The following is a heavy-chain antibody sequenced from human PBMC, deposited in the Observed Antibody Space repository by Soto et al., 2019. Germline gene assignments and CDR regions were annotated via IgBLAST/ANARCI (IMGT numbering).Heavy chain of an antibody. CDR2: IIPIFGTA. CDR1: GGTFSSYT. J-gene: IGHJ6*02. Sequence: QVQLVQSGAEVKKPGSSVKVSCKASGGTFSSYTINWVRQAPGQGLEWMGGIIPIFGTADYAQKFQGRVTVTADEPTSTAYMELSSLRAEDTAVYYCASVENQRYYYGMDVWGQGTTVTVSS. V-gene: IGHV1-69*12. CDR3: ASVENQRYYYGMDV. D-gene: IGHD2-15*01.